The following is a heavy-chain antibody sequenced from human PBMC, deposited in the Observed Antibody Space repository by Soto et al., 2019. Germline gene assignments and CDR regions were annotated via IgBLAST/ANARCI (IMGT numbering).Heavy chain of an antibody. Sequence: PGESLKISCKTAGYSFTSFSIGWVRQMPGKGLEWMGIIFPGDSDTTYSPSFQGQVTISADKSISTAYLQWSSLKASDTAMYYCATLSLYDISGVVWGQGTQVTVSS. CDR2: IFPGDSDT. J-gene: IGHJ4*02. D-gene: IGHD3-22*01. CDR3: ATLSLYDISGVV. V-gene: IGHV5-51*01. CDR1: GYSFTSFS.